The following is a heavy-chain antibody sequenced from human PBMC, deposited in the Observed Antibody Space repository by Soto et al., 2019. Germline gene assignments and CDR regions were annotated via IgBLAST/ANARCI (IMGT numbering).Heavy chain of an antibody. Sequence: GESLKISCDCSGYRFTSYWIAWVRQMPGKGLEWMGIIYPGDSDTRYSPSFKGQVTISADKSTNTAYLQWRSLKASDSAMYYCARSMLVTATQIFDYWGQGTLVTVSS. D-gene: IGHD2-21*02. CDR2: IYPGDSDT. J-gene: IGHJ4*02. CDR3: ARSMLVTATQIFDY. V-gene: IGHV5-51*01. CDR1: GYRFTSYW.